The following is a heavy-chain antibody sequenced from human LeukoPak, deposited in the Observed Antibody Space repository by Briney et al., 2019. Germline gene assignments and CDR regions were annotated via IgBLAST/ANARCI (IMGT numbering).Heavy chain of an antibody. CDR2: INPSGGST. V-gene: IGHV1-46*01. D-gene: IGHD2-15*01. Sequence: ASVKVSCKASGYTFTSYYMHWVRQAPGQGLEWMGIINPSGGSTSYAQKFQGRVTMTTDTSTSTAYMELRSLRSDDTAVYYCARAYGGGYCSGGSCFGNFFYYYYYYMDVWGKGTTVTVSS. J-gene: IGHJ6*03. CDR3: ARAYGGGYCSGGSCFGNFFYYYYYYMDV. CDR1: GYTFTSYY.